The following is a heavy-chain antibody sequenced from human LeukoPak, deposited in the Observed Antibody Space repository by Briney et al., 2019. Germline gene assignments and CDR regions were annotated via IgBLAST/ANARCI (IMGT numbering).Heavy chain of an antibody. CDR1: GYTFTSYG. D-gene: IGHD1-26*01. Sequence: ASVKVSCKASGYTFTSYGISWVRQAPGQGLEWMGWINTYNGNTNYAQKLQSRVTMTTDTSTSTAYMDLRSLRSDDTAVYYCARDPSLIVGATISFFDYWGQGTLVTVSS. J-gene: IGHJ4*02. CDR3: ARDPSLIVGATISFFDY. CDR2: INTYNGNT. V-gene: IGHV1-18*01.